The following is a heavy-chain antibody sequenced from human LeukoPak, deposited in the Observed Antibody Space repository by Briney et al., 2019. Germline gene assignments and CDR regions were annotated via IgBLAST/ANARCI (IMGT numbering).Heavy chain of an antibody. D-gene: IGHD2-21*02. CDR2: IIPIFGTA. CDR1: GGTFSSYA. CDR3: ATKAHCGGDCYSAEYFQH. Sequence: SVKVSCKASGGTFSSYAISWVRRAPGQGLEWMGGIIPIFGTANYAQKFQGRVTITADESTSTAYMELSSLRSEDTAVYYCATKAHCGGDCYSAEYFQHWGQGTLVTVSS. V-gene: IGHV1-69*01. J-gene: IGHJ1*01.